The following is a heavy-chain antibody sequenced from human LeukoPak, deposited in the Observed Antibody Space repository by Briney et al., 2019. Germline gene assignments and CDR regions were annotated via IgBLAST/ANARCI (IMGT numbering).Heavy chain of an antibody. Sequence: GGSLRLSCAASGFTFGSYWMQWVRQTPEKGLVWVAHINNDGSNTIYADSVKGRFTTSRDNAKNTLYLQMNSLTAEDTAVYYCARGGRYYDSSRSCDYWGQGTLATVSS. CDR2: INNDGSNT. V-gene: IGHV3-74*01. CDR3: ARGGRYYDSSRSCDY. D-gene: IGHD3-22*01. J-gene: IGHJ4*02. CDR1: GFTFGSYW.